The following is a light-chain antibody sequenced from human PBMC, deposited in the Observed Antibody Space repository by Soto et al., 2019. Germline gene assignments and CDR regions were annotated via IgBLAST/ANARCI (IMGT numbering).Light chain of an antibody. CDR3: HQFGGSPPYT. CDR2: GAS. Sequence: EIVLTQSPGTLSLSPGERATLSCRVSQSVSDSYLAWYQQNPGQAPSLLIYGASSRATGIPDRFSGSGSGTDFIPTISRLEPEDFVVYYCHQFGGSPPYTFGQGTKLEI. CDR1: QSVSDSY. J-gene: IGKJ2*01. V-gene: IGKV3-20*01.